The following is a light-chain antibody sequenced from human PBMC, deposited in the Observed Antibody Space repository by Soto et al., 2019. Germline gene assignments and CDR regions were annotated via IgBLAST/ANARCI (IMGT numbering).Light chain of an antibody. CDR1: SSDVGGYNY. CDR3: CSYAGSYSYV. CDR2: DVS. J-gene: IGLJ1*01. Sequence: QSVLTQPRSVSVSPGQTVTISCTGTSSDVGGYNYVSWYQQHPGKAPKLMIYDVSKRPSGVPDRFSGSKSGNTASLTISGLQAEDEADYYCCSYAGSYSYVFGTGTKVTVL. V-gene: IGLV2-11*01.